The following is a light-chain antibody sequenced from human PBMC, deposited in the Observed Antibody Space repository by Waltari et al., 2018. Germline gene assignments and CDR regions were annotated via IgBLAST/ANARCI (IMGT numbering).Light chain of an antibody. V-gene: IGLV1-47*01. Sequence: QSVLTQPPSASGIPGQRVTIACSASSSNTGSNSVYWYQQLPGTAPKLPIYRNNQRPSGVPDRFSGSKSGTSASLAISGLRSEDEADYYCAAWDDSLSGPVFGGGTKLTVL. J-gene: IGLJ3*02. CDR3: AAWDDSLSGPV. CDR1: SSNTGSNS. CDR2: RNN.